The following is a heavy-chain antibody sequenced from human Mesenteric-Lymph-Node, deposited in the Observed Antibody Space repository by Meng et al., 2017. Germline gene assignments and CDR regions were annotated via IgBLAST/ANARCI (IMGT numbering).Heavy chain of an antibody. D-gene: IGHD2-2*01. CDR1: GGSISSSNW. V-gene: IGHV4-4*02. CDR2: IYHSGST. J-gene: IGHJ4*02. CDR3: ASGRKYCSSTSCYGQFDY. Sequence: QVHLQGSGPGLVKPSGTLSLTCAVSGGSISSSNWWSWVRQPPGKGLEWIGEIYHSGSTNYNPSLKSRVTISVDKSKNQFSLKLSSVTAADTAVYYCASGRKYCSSTSCYGQFDYWGQGTLVTVSS.